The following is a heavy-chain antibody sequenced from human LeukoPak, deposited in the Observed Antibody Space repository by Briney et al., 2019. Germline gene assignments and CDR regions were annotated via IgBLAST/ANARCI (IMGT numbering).Heavy chain of an antibody. CDR2: INHSGST. J-gene: IGHJ4*02. CDR1: GGSFSGYY. Sequence: SETLSLTCAVYGGSFSGYYWSWIRQPPGKGLEWIGEINHSGSTNYNPSLKSRVTISVDTSKNQFSLKLSSVTAADTAVYYCARGRGYSYGPHNYFDYRGQGTLVTVSS. D-gene: IGHD5-18*01. V-gene: IGHV4-34*01. CDR3: ARGRGYSYGPHNYFDY.